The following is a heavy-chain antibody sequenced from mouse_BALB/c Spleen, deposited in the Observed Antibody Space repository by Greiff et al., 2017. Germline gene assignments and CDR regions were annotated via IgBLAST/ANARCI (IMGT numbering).Heavy chain of an antibody. J-gene: IGHJ2*01. CDR2: IDPENGNT. Sequence: VQLKQSGAELVRPGALVKLSCKASGFNIKDYYMHWVKQRPEQGLEWIGWIDPENGNTIYDPKFQGKASITADTSSNTAYLQLSSLTSEDTAVYYCARRTGGLDYWGQGTTLTVSS. V-gene: IGHV14-1*02. CDR3: ARRTGGLDY. CDR1: GFNIKDYY.